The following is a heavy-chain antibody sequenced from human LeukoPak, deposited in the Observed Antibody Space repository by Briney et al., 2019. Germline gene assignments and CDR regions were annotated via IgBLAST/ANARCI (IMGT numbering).Heavy chain of an antibody. CDR2: IYYSGST. D-gene: IGHD3-10*01. CDR1: GGSISSGDYY. CDR3: ARVFDLRLWFGELSSTPNHDAFDI. Sequence: SETLSLTCTVSGGSISSGDYYWSWIRQPPGKGLEWIGYIYYSGSTYYNPSLKSRVTISVDTSKNQFSLKLNSVTVADTAVYYCARVFDLRLWFGELSSTPNHDAFDIWGQGTMVTVSS. V-gene: IGHV4-30-4*01. J-gene: IGHJ3*02.